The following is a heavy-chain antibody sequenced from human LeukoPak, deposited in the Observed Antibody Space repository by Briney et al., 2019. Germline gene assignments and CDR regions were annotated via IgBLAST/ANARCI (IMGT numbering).Heavy chain of an antibody. CDR3: ARALYYGSGAYYYYYMDV. J-gene: IGHJ6*03. CDR2: IYSGGST. D-gene: IGHD3-10*01. CDR1: GFTVSGNY. Sequence: GGSLRLACAASGFTVSGNYMSWVRQAPGKGLEWVSVIYSGGSTYYVDSVKGRFTISSDNSKNTPYLQMNSLRTEDTAVYYCARALYYGSGAYYYYYMDVWGKGTTVTVSS. V-gene: IGHV3-66*02.